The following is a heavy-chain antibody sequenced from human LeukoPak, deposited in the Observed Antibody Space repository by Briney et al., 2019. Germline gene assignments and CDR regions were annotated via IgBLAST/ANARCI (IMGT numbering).Heavy chain of an antibody. J-gene: IGHJ4*02. V-gene: IGHV3-30*02. D-gene: IGHD5-12*01. Sequence: GGSLRLSCAASGFTFSSYGMHWVRQAPGKGLEWVAFIRYDGSNKYYAGSVKGRFTISRDNSKNTLYLQMNSLRAEDTAVYYCAKDRRSGYPYYFDYWGQGTLVTVSS. CDR3: AKDRRSGYPYYFDY. CDR2: IRYDGSNK. CDR1: GFTFSSYG.